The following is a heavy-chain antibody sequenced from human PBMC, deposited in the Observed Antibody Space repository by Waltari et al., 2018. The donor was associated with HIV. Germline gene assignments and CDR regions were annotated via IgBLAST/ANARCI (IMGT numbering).Heavy chain of an antibody. CDR1: GGTFSSYA. D-gene: IGHD3-3*01. V-gene: IGHV1-69*12. Sequence: QVQLVQSGAEVKKPGSSVKVSCKASGGTFSSYAVSGVRQARGQGLEWMGGIIPISGTTNYAQKFQGRVTITADESTSTANMELNSLKSEDTAVYYCARLGRSRFLEWIPFDPWGQGTLVTVSS. CDR2: IIPISGTT. CDR3: ARLGRSRFLEWIPFDP. J-gene: IGHJ5*02.